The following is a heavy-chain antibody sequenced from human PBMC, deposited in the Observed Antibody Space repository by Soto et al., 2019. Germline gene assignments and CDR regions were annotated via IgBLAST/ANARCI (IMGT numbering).Heavy chain of an antibody. CDR1: GFTFSSYA. J-gene: IGHJ6*02. V-gene: IGHV3-30-3*01. CDR2: ISYDGSNK. CDR3: ARDGRLASYYDFWSGYYGMDV. D-gene: IGHD3-3*01. Sequence: HLGGSLRLSCAASGFTFSSYAMHWVRQAPGKGLEWVAVISYDGSNKYYADSVKGRFTISRDNSKNTLYLQMNSLRAEDTAVYYCARDGRLASYYDFWSGYYGMDVWGQGTTVTVSS.